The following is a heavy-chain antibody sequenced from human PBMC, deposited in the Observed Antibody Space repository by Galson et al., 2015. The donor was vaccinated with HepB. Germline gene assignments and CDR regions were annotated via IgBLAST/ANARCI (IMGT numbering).Heavy chain of an antibody. CDR3: ARDRCSGGSCYSD. Sequence: SCKASGYTFTGYYMHWVRQAPGQGLEWMGRINPNSGGTNYAQKFQGRVTMTRDTSISTAYMELSRLRSDDTAVYYCARDRCSGGSCYSDWGQGTLVTVSS. V-gene: IGHV1-2*06. D-gene: IGHD2-15*01. J-gene: IGHJ4*02. CDR1: GYTFTGYY. CDR2: INPNSGGT.